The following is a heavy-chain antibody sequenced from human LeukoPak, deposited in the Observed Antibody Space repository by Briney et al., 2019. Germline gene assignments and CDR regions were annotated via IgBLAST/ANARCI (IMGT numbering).Heavy chain of an antibody. CDR2: MNPNSGNT. CDR3: ARVLTHEDQFSGPAADYFDY. Sequence: GASVKVSCKASGYTFTSYDINWVRQATGQGLEWMGWMNPNSGNTGYAQKLQGRVTMTTDTSTSTAYMELRSLRSDDTAVYYCARVLTHEDQFSGPAADYFDYWGQGTLVTVSS. D-gene: IGHD3-10*01. V-gene: IGHV1-8*02. CDR1: GYTFTSYD. J-gene: IGHJ4*02.